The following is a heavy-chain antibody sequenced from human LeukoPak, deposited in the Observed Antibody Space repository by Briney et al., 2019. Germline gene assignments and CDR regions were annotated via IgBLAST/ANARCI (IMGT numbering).Heavy chain of an antibody. D-gene: IGHD3-22*01. V-gene: IGHV1-2*02. CDR3: ARARGCGYYYVRPACYFDY. J-gene: IGHJ4*02. CDR1: GYTFTGYY. Sequence: ASVKVSCKASGYTFTGYYMHWVRQAPGQGLEWMGWINPNSGGTNYEQKFQGRVTMTRDTSISTAYMELSRLRSDDTAVYYCARARGCGYYYVRPACYFDYWGQGTLVTVSS. CDR2: INPNSGGT.